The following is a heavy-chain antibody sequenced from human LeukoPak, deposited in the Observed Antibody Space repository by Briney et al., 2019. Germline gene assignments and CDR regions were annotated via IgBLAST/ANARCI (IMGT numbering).Heavy chain of an antibody. V-gene: IGHV4-59*11. J-gene: IGHJ4*02. Sequence: ASETLSLTCTVSGGSISSHYWSWIRQPPGKGLEWIGYIYYSGTTNYNPSLKSRVTISVDTSKNQFSLKLSSVTAADTAVYYCARGVYIAAAQYGYWGQGTLVTVSS. D-gene: IGHD6-13*01. CDR1: GGSISSHY. CDR3: ARGVYIAAAQYGY. CDR2: IYYSGTT.